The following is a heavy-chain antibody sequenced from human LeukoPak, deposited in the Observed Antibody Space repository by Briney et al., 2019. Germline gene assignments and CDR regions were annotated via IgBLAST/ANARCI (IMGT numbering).Heavy chain of an antibody. J-gene: IGHJ4*02. Sequence: PGGSLRLSCAASGFTFSSYAVSWVRQAPGKGLEWVSAISGSGGSTYYADSVKGRFTISRDNSKNTLYLQMNSLRAEDTAVYYCAKGQYCSGGSCPDYYFDYWGQGTLVTVSS. V-gene: IGHV3-23*01. CDR2: ISGSGGST. CDR3: AKGQYCSGGSCPDYYFDY. CDR1: GFTFSSYA. D-gene: IGHD2-15*01.